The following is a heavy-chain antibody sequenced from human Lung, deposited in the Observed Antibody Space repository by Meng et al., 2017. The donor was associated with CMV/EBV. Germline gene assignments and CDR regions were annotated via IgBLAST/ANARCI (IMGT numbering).Heavy chain of an antibody. J-gene: IGHJ1*01. D-gene: IGHD3-10*01. V-gene: IGHV4-4*02. CDR3: LRRSGGSV. CDR1: GDSITNHNW. CDR2: IPHRGSS. Sequence: VQLREPGPALVKPSDTLSLTCAVSGDSITNHNWWAWVRRPPGKGLEWIGEIPHRGSSAYNPSLKSRVSMSIDKSKNQFSLKLTSVTAADTAVYHCLRRSGGSVWGQGTLVTVSS.